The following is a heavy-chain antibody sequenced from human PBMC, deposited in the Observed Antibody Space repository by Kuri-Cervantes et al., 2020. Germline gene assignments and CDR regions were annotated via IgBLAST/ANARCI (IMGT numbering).Heavy chain of an antibody. D-gene: IGHD4-11*01. CDR2: IYSGSST. V-gene: IGHV3-53*01. CDR3: ARDRSNYGYYYYYMDV. J-gene: IGHJ6*03. CDR1: GFTVSSNY. Sequence: GGSLRLSCAASGFTVSSNYMSWVRQAPGKGLEWVSVIYSGSSTYYADYVKGRFTISRDNDKNTLYLHMKSLRAEDTAVYYCARDRSNYGYYYYYMDVWGKGTTVTVSS.